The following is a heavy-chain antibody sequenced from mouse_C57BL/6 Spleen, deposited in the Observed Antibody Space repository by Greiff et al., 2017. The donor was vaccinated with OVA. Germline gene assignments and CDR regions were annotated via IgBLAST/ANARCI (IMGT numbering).Heavy chain of an antibody. Sequence: VKLMESGAELVKPGASVKISCKASGYAFSSYWMNWVKQRPGKGLEWIGQIYPGDGDTNYNGKFKGKATLTADKSSSTAYMQLSSLTSEDSAVYFCARSEGMTTVGAYWGQGTLVTVSA. CDR1: GYAFSSYW. J-gene: IGHJ3*01. CDR2: IYPGDGDT. D-gene: IGHD1-1*01. V-gene: IGHV1-80*01. CDR3: ARSEGMTTVGAY.